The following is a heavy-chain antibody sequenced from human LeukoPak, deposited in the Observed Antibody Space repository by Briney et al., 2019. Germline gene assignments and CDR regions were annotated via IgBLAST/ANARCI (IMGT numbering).Heavy chain of an antibody. CDR3: ATQATSGWHFS. CDR2: INPNSGGT. J-gene: IGHJ5*02. D-gene: IGHD6-19*01. CDR1: GYTFTGYY. Sequence: ASVKVSCEASGYTFTGYYMHWVRQAPGQGPEWMGWINPNSGGTNYAQKFQGRVTMTRDTSLSTVYMELSRLRSDDTAVYYCATQATSGWHFSWGQGTLVTVSS. V-gene: IGHV1-2*02.